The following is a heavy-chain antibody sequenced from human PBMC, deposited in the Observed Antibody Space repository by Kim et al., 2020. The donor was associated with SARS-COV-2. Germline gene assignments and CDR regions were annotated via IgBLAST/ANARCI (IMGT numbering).Heavy chain of an antibody. J-gene: IGHJ6*02. CDR3: ARVKGYCSGGSCYSEDYYRMDV. D-gene: IGHD2-15*01. V-gene: IGHV3-30*04. CDR2: ISYDGSNK. CDR1: GFTFSSYA. Sequence: GGSLRLSCAASGFTFSSYAMHWVRQAPGKGLEWVAVISYDGSNKYYADSVKGRFTISRDNSKNTLYLQMNSLRAEDTAVYYCARVKGYCSGGSCYSEDYYRMDVLGQGTTVTVSS.